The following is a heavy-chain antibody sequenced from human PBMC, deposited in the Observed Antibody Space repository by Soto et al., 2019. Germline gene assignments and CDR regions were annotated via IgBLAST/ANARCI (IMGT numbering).Heavy chain of an antibody. V-gene: IGHV4-59*04. D-gene: IGHD6-19*01. CDR2: IYYSRST. CDR1: GGSISSDY. J-gene: IGHJ5*02. CDR3: ARVSGWHNWFDP. Sequence: SETLSLTCTVFGGSISSDYWSWIRQPPGKGLEWIGYIYYSRSTYYNPSLKSRVTMSVDTSKNQFSLKQSSVTAVDTAVYYCARVSGWHNWFDPWGQGTLVTVSS.